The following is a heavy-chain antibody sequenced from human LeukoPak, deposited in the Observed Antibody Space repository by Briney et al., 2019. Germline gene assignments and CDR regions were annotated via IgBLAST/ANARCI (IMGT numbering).Heavy chain of an antibody. D-gene: IGHD1-26*01. J-gene: IGHJ5*02. Sequence: ASVKVSCKASGYTFTSYYMHWVRQAPGQGLEWMGLINPSGSSTSYAQKFQGRLSLTRDMSTGTDYMELSSLRSEDTAVYYCARDNSVGDTAWWFDPWGQGTLVTVSS. CDR1: GYTFTSYY. CDR2: INPSGSST. CDR3: ARDNSVGDTAWWFDP. V-gene: IGHV1-46*01.